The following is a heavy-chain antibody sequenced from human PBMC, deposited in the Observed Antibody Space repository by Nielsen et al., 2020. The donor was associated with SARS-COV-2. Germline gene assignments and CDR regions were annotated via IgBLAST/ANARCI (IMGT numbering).Heavy chain of an antibody. CDR2: IYYSGST. CDR3: ARRGITGTRRFDY. D-gene: IGHD1-7*01. CDR1: GGSISSGGYY. J-gene: IGHJ4*02. V-gene: IGHV4-31*03. Sequence: SETLSLTCTVSGGSISSGGYYWSWIRQHPGKGLEWIGCIYYSGSTYYNPSLKSRVTISVDTSKNQFSLKLSSMTAADTAVYYCARRGITGTRRFDYWGQGTLVTVSS.